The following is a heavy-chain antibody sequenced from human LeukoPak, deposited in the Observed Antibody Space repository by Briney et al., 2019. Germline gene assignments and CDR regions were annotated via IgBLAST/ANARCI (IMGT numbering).Heavy chain of an antibody. Sequence: GESLRLSCAASGFTFSRSWVTWVRQAPGKGLEWVASINQGGTVKHYMDSVKGRFTISRDNSDNSLFLQMNSPRAEDTAVYYCAKLLGDVTTFDYWGQGALVTVSS. V-gene: IGHV3-7*01. J-gene: IGHJ4*02. CDR2: INQGGTVK. D-gene: IGHD3-16*01. CDR3: AKLLGDVTTFDY. CDR1: GFTFSRSW.